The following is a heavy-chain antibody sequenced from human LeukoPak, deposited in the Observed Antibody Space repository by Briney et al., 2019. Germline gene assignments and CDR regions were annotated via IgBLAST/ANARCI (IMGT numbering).Heavy chain of an antibody. CDR1: GFTFSNYA. J-gene: IGHJ4*02. CDR2: VSGSGGST. Sequence: GGSLRLSCAASGFTFSNYAMSWVRQAPGKGLEWVSTVSGSGGSTYYADSVKGRFTISRDNSKNTLYLQMNNLRAGDTAVYYCAKDHDRYSSGYQLDYWGQGTLVTVSS. V-gene: IGHV3-23*01. CDR3: AKDHDRYSSGYQLDY. D-gene: IGHD3-22*01.